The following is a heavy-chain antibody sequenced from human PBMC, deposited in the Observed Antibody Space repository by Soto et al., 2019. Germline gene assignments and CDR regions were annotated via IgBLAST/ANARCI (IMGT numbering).Heavy chain of an antibody. CDR1: GFTFSSYE. V-gene: IGHV3-48*03. CDR3: ARDYYYDSSGYYYY. Sequence: GGSLRLSCAASGFTFSSYEMNWVRQAPGKGLEWVSYISSSGSTIYYADSVKGRFTISRDNAKNSLYLQMNSLRAEDTAVYYCARDYYYDSSGYYYYWGQGTLVTVSS. D-gene: IGHD3-22*01. J-gene: IGHJ4*02. CDR2: ISSSGSTI.